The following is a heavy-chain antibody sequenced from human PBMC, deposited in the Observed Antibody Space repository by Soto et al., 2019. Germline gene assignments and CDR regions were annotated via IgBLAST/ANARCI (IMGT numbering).Heavy chain of an antibody. Sequence: EASLRLSCTASGFTFSSYAMSWVRQAPGKGLELVSAISGSGGSTYYADSVKGRFTISRENSKNTLYLQMNSLRAEDTAVYYCAKETLSDYYDRRGPDASGPGTLVTASS. CDR3: AKETLSDYYDRRGPDA. J-gene: IGHJ5*02. V-gene: IGHV3-23*01. D-gene: IGHD3-22*01. CDR1: GFTFSSYA. CDR2: ISGSGGST.